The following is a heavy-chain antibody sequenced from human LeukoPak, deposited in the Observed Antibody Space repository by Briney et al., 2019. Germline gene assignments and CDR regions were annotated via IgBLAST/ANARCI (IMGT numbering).Heavy chain of an antibody. CDR2: FSYSGST. Sequence: SETLSLTCTVSGASISSHYWSWIRQPPAKGLEWIGDFSYSGSTNYNPSLKSRATISADTSQNQFSLKLSSVTAADTAVYYCARAGGVHNTPMDLDYWGQGILVTVSS. CDR1: GASISSHY. CDR3: ARAGGVHNTPMDLDY. J-gene: IGHJ4*02. V-gene: IGHV4-59*11. D-gene: IGHD5-18*01.